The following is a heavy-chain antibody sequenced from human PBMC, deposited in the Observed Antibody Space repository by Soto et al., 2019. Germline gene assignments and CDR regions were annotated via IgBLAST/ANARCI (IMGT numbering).Heavy chain of an antibody. V-gene: IGHV1-18*01. J-gene: IGHJ3*02. CDR3: ARDPLTRYCSGPSCYLGYAFDI. Sequence: RWVQQSPKQGHEWMGWISAYNGNTKYAQKFQGRVTITTDTSTSTAFMELRSLRSDDTPVYYCARDPLTRYCSGPSCYLGYAFDIWGQGTMVTVSS. D-gene: IGHD2-2*01. CDR2: ISAYNGNT.